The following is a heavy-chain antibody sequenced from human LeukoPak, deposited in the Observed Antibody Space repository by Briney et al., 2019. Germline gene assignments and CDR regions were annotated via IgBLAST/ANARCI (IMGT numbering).Heavy chain of an antibody. D-gene: IGHD6-25*01. CDR2: INPNSGGT. V-gene: IGHV1-2*02. CDR1: GYTFTGYY. J-gene: IGHJ4*02. Sequence: EASVKVSCKASGYTFTGYYMHWVRQAPVQGLEWMGWINPNSGGTNYAQKFQGRVTMTRDTSISTAYMELSRLRSDDTAVYYCARVEPAAYCFDYWGQGTLVTVSS. CDR3: ARVEPAAYCFDY.